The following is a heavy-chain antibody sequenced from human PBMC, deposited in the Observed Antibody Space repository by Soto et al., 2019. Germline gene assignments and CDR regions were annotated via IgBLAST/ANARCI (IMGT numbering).Heavy chain of an antibody. Sequence: PGGSLRLSCAASGFPFSDHAMHWVRQTPGKGLEWVSAISGSGGSTYYADSVKGRFTISRDNSKNTLYLQMNSLRAEDTAVYYCAKVIAAAGTTRARAFDIWGQGTMVTVSS. V-gene: IGHV3-23*01. CDR3: AKVIAAAGTTRARAFDI. D-gene: IGHD6-13*01. J-gene: IGHJ3*02. CDR2: ISGSGGST. CDR1: GFPFSDHA.